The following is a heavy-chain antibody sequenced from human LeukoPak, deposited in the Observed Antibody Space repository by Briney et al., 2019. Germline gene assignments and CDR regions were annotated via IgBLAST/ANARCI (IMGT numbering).Heavy chain of an antibody. CDR2: IQYDGSNK. Sequence: GSLRLSCAASGFTFSSYGMHWVRQAPGKGLEWVAFIQYDGSNKYYADSAKGRFTISRDNSKNALYLQMNSLRAEDTAVYYCAKDRDSSSWYFDYWGQGTLVTVSS. J-gene: IGHJ4*02. CDR3: AKDRDSSSWYFDY. D-gene: IGHD6-13*01. V-gene: IGHV3-30*02. CDR1: GFTFSSYG.